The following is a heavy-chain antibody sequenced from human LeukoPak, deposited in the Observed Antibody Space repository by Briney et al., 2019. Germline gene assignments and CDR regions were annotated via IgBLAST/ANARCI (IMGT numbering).Heavy chain of an antibody. D-gene: IGHD3-9*01. V-gene: IGHV3-7*03. Sequence: PGGSLRLSCAASGFTFSNYWMSWARQAPGKGLEWVANIKHDGGDKHYVDSVKGRFTIARDSAKNSLNLQMNSLRAEDTAVYYCARGGNYDILTGYIFDYWGQGTLVTVSS. CDR1: GFTFSNYW. CDR3: ARGGNYDILTGYIFDY. CDR2: IKHDGGDK. J-gene: IGHJ4*02.